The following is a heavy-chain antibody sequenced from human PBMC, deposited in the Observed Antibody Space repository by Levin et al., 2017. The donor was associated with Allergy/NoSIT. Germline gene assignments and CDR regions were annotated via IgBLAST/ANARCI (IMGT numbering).Heavy chain of an antibody. V-gene: IGHV3-21*01. D-gene: IGHD3-22*01. J-gene: IGHJ4*02. CDR1: GFTFSSYN. Sequence: PGGSLRLSCAASGFTFSSYNMNWVRQAPGKGLEWVSSISSSSSYIYYADSVKGRFTISRDNAKNSLYLQMNSLRAEDTAVYYCARVVYYDNSGLQYWGQGTLVTVSS. CDR2: ISSSSSYI. CDR3: ARVVYYDNSGLQY.